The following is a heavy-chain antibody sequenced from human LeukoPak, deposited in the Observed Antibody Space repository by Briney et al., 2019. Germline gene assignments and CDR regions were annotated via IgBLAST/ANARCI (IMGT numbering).Heavy chain of an antibody. CDR1: GGSISSGGYY. Sequence: SETLSLTCAASGGSISSGGYYWSWIRQPAGKRLAWIGRIYTSGGTHYNPSLKSRVTMSVDTSKNQFSLKLSSVTAADTAVYYCARGFRGETMVREVIITSQPYYFDYWGQGTLVTVSS. J-gene: IGHJ4*02. D-gene: IGHD3-10*01. CDR3: ARGFRGETMVREVIITSQPYYFDY. V-gene: IGHV4-61*02. CDR2: IYTSGGT.